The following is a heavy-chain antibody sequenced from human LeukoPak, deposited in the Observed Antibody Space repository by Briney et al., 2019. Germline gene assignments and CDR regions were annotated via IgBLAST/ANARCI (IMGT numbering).Heavy chain of an antibody. V-gene: IGHV3-21*06. CDR2: ISSSSGNI. D-gene: IGHD6-6*01. CDR1: GFTLSSYS. Sequence: PGGSLRLPCAASGFTLSSYSMNWVRQAPGKGLEWVSSISSSSGNIYYADSVKGRFTISRDNAKNSLYLQMSSLRAEDTAVYYCSRGGSSSGDGLDYWGQGTLVTVSS. CDR3: SRGGSSSGDGLDY. J-gene: IGHJ4*02.